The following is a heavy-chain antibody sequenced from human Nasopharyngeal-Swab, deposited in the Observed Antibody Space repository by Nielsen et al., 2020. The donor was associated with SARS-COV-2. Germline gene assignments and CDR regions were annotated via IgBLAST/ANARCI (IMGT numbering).Heavy chain of an antibody. Sequence: WIRQPPGKGLEWVGRIKSSTDGGTTDHIAPVKGRFNISRDDSKNTLYLQMNSLKTEDTAVYYCTTEWITMIVVAGDADAFDIWGQGTMVTVSS. CDR2: IKSSTDGGTT. D-gene: IGHD3-22*01. CDR3: TTEWITMIVVAGDADAFDI. J-gene: IGHJ3*02. V-gene: IGHV3-15*01.